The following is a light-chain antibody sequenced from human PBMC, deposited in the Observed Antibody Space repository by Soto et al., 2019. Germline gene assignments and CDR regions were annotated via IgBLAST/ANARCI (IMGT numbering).Light chain of an antibody. CDR2: GAR. Sequence: VLTQSPGTLSLSPGERATLSCRASQSVTIGYLAWFQQKPGKATRLLIYGARTRATGVPDRFSASGSGTDFSLTIRRLEHEDFAVYYCQQYGTSQWTFGRGTMMEIK. V-gene: IGKV3-20*01. CDR1: QSVTIGY. CDR3: QQYGTSQWT. J-gene: IGKJ1*01.